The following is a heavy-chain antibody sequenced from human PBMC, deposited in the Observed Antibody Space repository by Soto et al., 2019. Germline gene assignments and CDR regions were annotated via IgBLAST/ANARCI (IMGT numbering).Heavy chain of an antibody. V-gene: IGHV3-48*01. CDR1: GFTFSSYS. CDR2: ISSSSSTI. D-gene: IGHD4-17*01. CDR3: ARVSTVTTDAFDI. J-gene: IGHJ3*02. Sequence: GSLRLSCAASGFTFSSYSMNWVRQAPGKGLEWVSYISSSSSTIYYADSVKGRFTISRDNAKNSLYLQMNSLRAEDTAVYYCARVSTVTTDAFDIWGQGTMVTVSS.